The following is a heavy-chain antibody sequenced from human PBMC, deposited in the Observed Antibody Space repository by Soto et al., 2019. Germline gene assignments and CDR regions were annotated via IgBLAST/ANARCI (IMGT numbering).Heavy chain of an antibody. CDR1: GYTCTSYG. CDR2: FKAYNGNT. CDR3: ARDAAVGLFDY. J-gene: IGHJ4*02. V-gene: IGHV1-18*01. D-gene: IGHD1-26*01. Sequence: QVQLVQSGAEVKKPGASVKVSCKASGYTCTSYGISWVRQAPGQGLEWMGWFKAYNGNTQYAQKLQGRATMTTDTTTSTAYRELRSLRSDDTAVYYCARDAAVGLFDYWGQGTLVTVSS.